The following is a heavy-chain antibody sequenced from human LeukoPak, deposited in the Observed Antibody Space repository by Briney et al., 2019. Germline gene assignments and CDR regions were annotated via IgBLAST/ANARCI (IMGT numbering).Heavy chain of an antibody. J-gene: IGHJ4*02. CDR1: GYTFTSYY. CDR2: INPSGGST. CDR3: ARGREPDGYNSYFDY. D-gene: IGHD5-24*01. V-gene: IGHV1-46*01. Sequence: AASVKVSCKASGYTFTSYYMHWVRQAPGQGLEWMGIINPSGGSTSYAQKFQGRVTMTRDMSTSTVYMELSSLRSEDMAVYYCARGREPDGYNSYFDYWGQGTLVTVSS.